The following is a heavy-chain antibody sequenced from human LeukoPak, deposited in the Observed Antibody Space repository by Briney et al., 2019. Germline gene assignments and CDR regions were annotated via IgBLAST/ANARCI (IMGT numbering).Heavy chain of an antibody. CDR2: ISAYNGNT. J-gene: IGHJ4*02. Sequence: GASVKVSCKASGYTFTSYGISWVRQAPGQGLEWMGWISAYNGNTNYAQKLQGRVTMTTDTSTSTAYMELSRLRSDDTAVYYCARDVFSYYDSSQDPEFDYWGQGTLVTVSS. D-gene: IGHD3-22*01. CDR3: ARDVFSYYDSSQDPEFDY. CDR1: GYTFTSYG. V-gene: IGHV1-18*01.